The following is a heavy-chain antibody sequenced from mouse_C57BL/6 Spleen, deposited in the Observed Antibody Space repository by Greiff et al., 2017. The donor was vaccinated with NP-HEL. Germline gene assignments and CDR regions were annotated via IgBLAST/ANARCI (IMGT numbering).Heavy chain of an antibody. CDR2: ISYDGSN. V-gene: IGHV3-6*01. CDR1: GYSITSGYY. J-gene: IGHJ2*01. CDR3: ARDEVLRPSFDY. D-gene: IGHD1-2*01. Sequence: EVKLMESGPGLVKPSQSLSLTCSVTGYSITSGYYWNWIRQFPGNKLEWMGYISYDGSNNYNPSLKNRISITRDTSKNQFFLKLNSVTTEDTATYYCARDEVLRPSFDYWGQGTTLTVSS.